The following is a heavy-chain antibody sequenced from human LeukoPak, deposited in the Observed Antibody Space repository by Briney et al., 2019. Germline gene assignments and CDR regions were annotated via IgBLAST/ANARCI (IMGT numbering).Heavy chain of an antibody. V-gene: IGHV1-2*02. CDR3: ARDPTPYYYDSSGYYHDY. Sequence: GASVKVSCKASGYTFTGYYMHWVRQAPGQGLEWMGWINPNSGGTNYAQKFQGRVTMTRDTSISTAYMELSRLRSDDTAVYYCARDPTPYYYDSSGYYHDYWGQGTLVTVSS. CDR1: GYTFTGYY. J-gene: IGHJ4*02. CDR2: INPNSGGT. D-gene: IGHD3-22*01.